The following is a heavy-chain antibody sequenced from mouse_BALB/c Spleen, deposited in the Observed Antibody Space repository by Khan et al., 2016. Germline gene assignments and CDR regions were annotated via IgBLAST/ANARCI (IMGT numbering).Heavy chain of an antibody. Sequence: EVELVESGGGLVQPGGSLRLSCATSGFTFTDYYMSWVRQPPGKALEWLGFIRNKANGYTTEYSASVKGRFTISRDNSQSILYLQMNTLRAEDSATYYCARDGNNYFDYWGQGTTLTVSS. D-gene: IGHD2-1*01. CDR1: GFTFTDYY. CDR2: IRNKANGYTT. CDR3: ARDGNNYFDY. V-gene: IGHV7-3*02. J-gene: IGHJ2*01.